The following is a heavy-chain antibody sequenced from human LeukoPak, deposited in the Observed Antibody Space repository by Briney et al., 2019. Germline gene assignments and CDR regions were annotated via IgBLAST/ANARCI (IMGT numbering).Heavy chain of an antibody. J-gene: IGHJ4*02. Sequence: SETLSLTCSVSGYSITSGYYWAWIRQSPGKGLEWIGSIYHSGNTYYNPSLKSRVIILVDTSKNQFSLQLGSVTPTDTAVYYCARAGYCSGVSCYSAVPGKYWGQGALVTVSS. CDR1: GYSITSGYY. CDR2: IYHSGNT. V-gene: IGHV4-38-2*01. D-gene: IGHD2-15*01. CDR3: ARAGYCSGVSCYSAVPGKY.